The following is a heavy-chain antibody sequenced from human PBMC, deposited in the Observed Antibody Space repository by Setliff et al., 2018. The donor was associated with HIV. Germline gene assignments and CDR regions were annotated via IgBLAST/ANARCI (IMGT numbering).Heavy chain of an antibody. J-gene: IGHJ4*02. CDR2: MNPNSGNT. CDR3: ARGRGRYYDSRSYLDY. Sequence: ASVKVSCKASGYTFTSYDINWVRQATGQGLEWMGWMNPNSGNTGYAQKFQGRVTITRNTSISTAYMELSSLRSEDTAVYYCARGRGRYYDSRSYLDYWGQGTLVTVSS. V-gene: IGHV1-8*03. D-gene: IGHD3-22*01. CDR1: GYTFTSYD.